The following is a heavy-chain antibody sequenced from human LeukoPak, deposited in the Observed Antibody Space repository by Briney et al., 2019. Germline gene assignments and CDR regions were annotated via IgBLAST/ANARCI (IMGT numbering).Heavy chain of an antibody. D-gene: IGHD3-10*01. V-gene: IGHV3-53*01. CDR2: IYSGGST. CDR1: GFTVSSNY. Sequence: GGSLRLSCAASGFTVSSNYMSWVRQAPGKGLEWDSVIYSGGSTYYADSVKGRFTISRDNSKNTLYLQMNSLRAEDTAVYYCAKDRDGSGSYPNWFDPWGQGTLVTVSS. J-gene: IGHJ5*02. CDR3: AKDRDGSGSYPNWFDP.